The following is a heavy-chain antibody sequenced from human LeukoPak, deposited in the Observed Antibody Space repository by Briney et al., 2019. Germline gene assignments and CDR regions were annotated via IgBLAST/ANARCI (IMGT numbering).Heavy chain of an antibody. V-gene: IGHV3-30-3*01. D-gene: IGHD3-22*01. CDR1: GFTFSSYT. Sequence: GGSLRLSCAASGFTFSSYTVHWVRQAPGKGLEWVAVISYDGSNKYYADSVKGRFTISRDNSKNTLYLQMNSLRAEDTAVYYCARGGSGYYPSDAFDIWGQGTMVTVSS. J-gene: IGHJ3*02. CDR3: ARGGSGYYPSDAFDI. CDR2: ISYDGSNK.